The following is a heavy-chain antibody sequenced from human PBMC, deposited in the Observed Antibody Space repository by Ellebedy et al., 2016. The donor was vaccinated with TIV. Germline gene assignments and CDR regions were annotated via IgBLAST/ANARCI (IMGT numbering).Heavy chain of an antibody. Sequence: GGSLRLSXSASGSIFRNYVMSWVPQAPGKGLKWVPGISRLDDSTYYADSVKGRFTISRDNPKNTVYLQMNNLRAEDTGVYYCAKDRDDDGDFVFDSWGQGTLVIVS. D-gene: IGHD4-17*01. CDR1: GSIFRNYV. V-gene: IGHV3-23*01. J-gene: IGHJ4*02. CDR3: AKDRDDDGDFVFDS. CDR2: ISRLDDST.